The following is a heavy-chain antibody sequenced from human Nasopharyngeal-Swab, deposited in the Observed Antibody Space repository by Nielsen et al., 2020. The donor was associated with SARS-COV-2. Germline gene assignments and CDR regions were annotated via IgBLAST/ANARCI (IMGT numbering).Heavy chain of an antibody. CDR1: GFTFSSFA. CDR2: ISSSCSTI. CDR3: ARHYYDTRAVWFDP. D-gene: IGHD3-22*01. Sequence: GESLKISCAASGFTFSSFAMNWVRQAPGKGLEWVSYISSSCSTIYYADSVKGRFTISRDNAKNSLYLQMNSLRAEDTAVYYCARHYYDTRAVWFDPWGQGTLVTVSS. V-gene: IGHV3-48*04. J-gene: IGHJ5*02.